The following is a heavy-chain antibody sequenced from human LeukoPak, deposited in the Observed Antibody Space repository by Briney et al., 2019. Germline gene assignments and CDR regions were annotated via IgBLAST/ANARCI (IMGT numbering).Heavy chain of an antibody. D-gene: IGHD2-15*01. CDR3: ARGPEKIWDMSAFDY. J-gene: IGHJ4*02. CDR2: ISAYNGNT. Sequence: ASVKVSCKASGYTFTSYGISWVRQAPGQGLEWMGWISAYNGNTNYAQKLQGRVTMTTDTSTSTAYMELRSLRSDDTAVYYCARGPEKIWDMSAFDYWGQGTLVTVSS. V-gene: IGHV1-18*01. CDR1: GYTFTSYG.